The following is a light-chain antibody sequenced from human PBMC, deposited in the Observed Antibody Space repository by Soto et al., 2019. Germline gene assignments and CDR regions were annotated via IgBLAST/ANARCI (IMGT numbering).Light chain of an antibody. Sequence: VRMNQSLSALSACEANRDIIHCRASQGIRNDLGWYQQKPGKAPKSLIYAASSLQSGVPSRFSGSGSGTEFTLTISSLQPDDFATYYCQHYNSYSEAFGQGTKV. CDR3: QHYNSYSEA. CDR2: AAS. CDR1: QGIRND. J-gene: IGKJ1*01. V-gene: IGKV1-17*01.